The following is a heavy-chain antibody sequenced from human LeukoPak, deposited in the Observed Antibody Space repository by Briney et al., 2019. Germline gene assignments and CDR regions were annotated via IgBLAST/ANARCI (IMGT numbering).Heavy chain of an antibody. CDR3: ARDPDYYDISNWFDP. CDR1: GFTFSNYA. D-gene: IGHD3-22*01. V-gene: IGHV3-30*03. Sequence: GGSLRLSCAASGFTFSNYAMHRVRQAPGKELEWVALISYDGSNEYYADSVKGRFTISRDNSKNTLYLQMNSLRAEDTAVYYCARDPDYYDISNWFDPWGQGTLVTVSS. J-gene: IGHJ5*02. CDR2: ISYDGSNE.